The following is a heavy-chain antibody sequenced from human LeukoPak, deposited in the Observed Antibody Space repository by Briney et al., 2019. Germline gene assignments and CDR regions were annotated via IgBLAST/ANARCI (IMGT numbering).Heavy chain of an antibody. J-gene: IGHJ5*02. CDR3: AKNSRIAVAGTGGWFDL. Sequence: QPGRSLRLSCAASGFTFSSYGMHWVRQAPGKGLEWVAVISYDGSNKYYADSVKGRFTISRDNSKNTLYLQMNSLRAEDTAVYYCAKNSRIAVAGTGGWFDLWGQGTLVTVSS. CDR1: GFTFSSYG. D-gene: IGHD6-19*01. CDR2: ISYDGSNK. V-gene: IGHV3-30*18.